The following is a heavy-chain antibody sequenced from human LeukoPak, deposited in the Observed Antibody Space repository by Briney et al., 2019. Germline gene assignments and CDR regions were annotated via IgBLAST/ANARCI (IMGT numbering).Heavy chain of an antibody. D-gene: IGHD2-15*01. CDR2: MNSNSGNT. CDR3: ARGRRYCSGGSCRNWFDP. CDR1: GGTFSSYA. V-gene: IGHV1-8*03. J-gene: IGHJ5*02. Sequence: ASVKVSCKATGGTFSSYAISWVRQAPGQGLEWMGWMNSNSGNTGYAQKFQGRVTITRNTSISTAYMELSSLRSEDTAVYYCARGRRYCSGGSCRNWFDPWGQGTLVTVSS.